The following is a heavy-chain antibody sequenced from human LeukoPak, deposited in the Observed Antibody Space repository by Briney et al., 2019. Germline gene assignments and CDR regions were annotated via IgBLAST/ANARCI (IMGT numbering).Heavy chain of an antibody. D-gene: IGHD7-27*01. CDR2: INPSGGST. CDR1: GYTFTSYY. J-gene: IGHJ4*02. CDR3: AREVRDWGSRYYFDY. Sequence: ASVKVSCKASGYTFTSYYMHWVRQAPGQGLEWMGIINPSGGSTSYAQKFQGRVTLTRDTSTSTVYMELSSLRSEDTAVYYCAREVRDWGSRYYFDYWGQGTLVTVSS. V-gene: IGHV1-46*01.